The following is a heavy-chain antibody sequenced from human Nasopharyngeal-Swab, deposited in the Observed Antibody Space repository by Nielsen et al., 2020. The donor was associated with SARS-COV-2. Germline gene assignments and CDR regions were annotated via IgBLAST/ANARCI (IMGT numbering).Heavy chain of an antibody. CDR2: IGGTGGST. CDR1: GFTFSGYA. D-gene: IGHD3-22*01. Sequence: GESLKISCAASGFTFSGYAMSWVRQAPGKGLEWVSAIGGTGGSTYYADSVKGQFTISRDNSKNTLYLQMNSLRAEDTAVYYCATDYYDSSGAHGVFDYWGQGTLVTVSS. CDR3: ATDYYDSSGAHGVFDY. J-gene: IGHJ4*02. V-gene: IGHV3-23*01.